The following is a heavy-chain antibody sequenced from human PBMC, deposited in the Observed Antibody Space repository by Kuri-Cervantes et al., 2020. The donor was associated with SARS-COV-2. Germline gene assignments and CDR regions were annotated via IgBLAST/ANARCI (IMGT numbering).Heavy chain of an antibody. J-gene: IGHJ4*02. CDR3: ARGLVQDYDFWSGYEY. CDR1: GYTFTSYG. D-gene: IGHD3-3*01. V-gene: IGHV1-69*13. Sequence: SVKISCKASGYTFTSYGISWVRQAPGQGLEWMGGIIPIFGTANYAQKFKGRVTITADESMSTAYMELSSLRSEDTAVYYCARGLVQDYDFWSGYEYWGQGTLVTVSS. CDR2: IIPIFGTA.